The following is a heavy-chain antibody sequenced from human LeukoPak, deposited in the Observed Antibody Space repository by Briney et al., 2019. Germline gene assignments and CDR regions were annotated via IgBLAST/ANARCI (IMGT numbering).Heavy chain of an antibody. D-gene: IGHD3-9*01. CDR3: PRGPSVLRYFDWLSKYYYYYYMDV. V-gene: IGHV1-69*13. J-gene: IGHJ6*03. Sequence: SVKVSCKASGGTFSSYAISWVRQAPGQGLEWRGGIIPIFGTANYAQKFQGRVTSTADESTSTAYMELSSLRSEDTAVYYCPRGPSVLRYFDWLSKYYYYYYMDVWGKGTTVTISS. CDR1: GGTFSSYA. CDR2: IIPIFGTA.